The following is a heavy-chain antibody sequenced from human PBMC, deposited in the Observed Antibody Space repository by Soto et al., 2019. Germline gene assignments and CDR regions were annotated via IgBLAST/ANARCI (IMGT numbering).Heavy chain of an antibody. J-gene: IGHJ5*02. CDR1: GASMNSGSDY. CDR3: ARVSATGTRWFDP. Sequence: QVQLQESGPGLVKPSQTLSLTCTVSGASMNSGSDYWGWVRKPPGKGLEWIGYIYHNGRTYNNPSLMSRFTLSLDTSENQFSLKLNPVSAADTAVYYCARVSATGTRWFDPWGQGTLVTAS. CDR2: IYHNGRT. D-gene: IGHD6-13*01. V-gene: IGHV4-31*03.